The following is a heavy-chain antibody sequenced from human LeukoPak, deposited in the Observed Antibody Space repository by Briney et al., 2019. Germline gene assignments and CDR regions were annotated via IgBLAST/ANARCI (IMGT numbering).Heavy chain of an antibody. CDR1: GFTFDDYG. J-gene: IGHJ6*03. Sequence: GGSLRLSCAASGFTFDDYGMSWVRQAPGKGLEWVSGINWNGGSTGYADSVKGRFTISRDNAKNSLYLQMNSLRAEDTALYYCARDSYITMIGYYYYYMDVWGKGTTVTVSS. V-gene: IGHV3-20*04. CDR2: INWNGGST. CDR3: ARDSYITMIGYYYYYMDV. D-gene: IGHD3-22*01.